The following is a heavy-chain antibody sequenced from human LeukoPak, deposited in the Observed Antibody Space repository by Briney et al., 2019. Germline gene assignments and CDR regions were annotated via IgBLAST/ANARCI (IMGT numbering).Heavy chain of an antibody. CDR2: INAGNGNT. CDR1: GYTFTSYA. Sequence: ASVKVSCKASGYTFTSYAMHWVRQAPGQRLEWMGWINAGNGNTKYSEKFQGRATITRDTSASTAYMELSSLRSEDTAVYYCARAGDYYDSSGYQLDAFDIWGQGTMVTVSS. J-gene: IGHJ3*02. V-gene: IGHV1-3*01. CDR3: ARAGDYYDSSGYQLDAFDI. D-gene: IGHD3-22*01.